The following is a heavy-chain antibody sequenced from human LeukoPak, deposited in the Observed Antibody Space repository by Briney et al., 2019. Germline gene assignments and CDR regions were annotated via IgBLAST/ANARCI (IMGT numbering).Heavy chain of an antibody. J-gene: IGHJ6*03. CDR2: INPNSGGT. V-gene: IGHV1-2*02. Sequence: ASVKVSCKASGYTFTGYYMHWVRRAPGQGLEWMGWINPNSGGTNYAQKFQGRVTMTRDTSISTAYMELSRLRSDDTAVYYCARGEQWLVLYYYYMDVWGKGTTVTVSS. CDR1: GYTFTGYY. CDR3: ARGEQWLVLYYYYMDV. D-gene: IGHD6-19*01.